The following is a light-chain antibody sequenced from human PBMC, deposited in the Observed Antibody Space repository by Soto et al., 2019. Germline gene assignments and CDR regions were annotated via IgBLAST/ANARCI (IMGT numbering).Light chain of an antibody. CDR3: QQSYSLPLL. V-gene: IGKV1-39*01. CDR2: GAS. J-gene: IGKJ3*01. Sequence: DIPMTQSPSSLSASVGDRVAITCRSSQSISDYLNWYQQKPWKALKLVIYGASNLKRGVPPRFNGSGSGSEFTLTISGLQSEVFAIYFCQQSYSLPLLFGPGTKVDV. CDR1: QSISDY.